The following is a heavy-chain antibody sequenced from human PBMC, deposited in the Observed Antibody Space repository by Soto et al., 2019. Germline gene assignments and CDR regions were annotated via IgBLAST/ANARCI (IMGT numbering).Heavy chain of an antibody. Sequence: ASVKVSCKASGYTFTSYDINWVRQATGQGLEWMGWMNPNSGNTGYAQKFQGRVTMTRNTSISTAYMELSRLRSDDTAVYYCARDSGPPDYYYDSSGYYWFDPWGQGTLVTVS. CDR1: GYTFTSYD. CDR2: MNPNSGNT. V-gene: IGHV1-8*01. CDR3: ARDSGPPDYYYDSSGYYWFDP. D-gene: IGHD3-22*01. J-gene: IGHJ5*02.